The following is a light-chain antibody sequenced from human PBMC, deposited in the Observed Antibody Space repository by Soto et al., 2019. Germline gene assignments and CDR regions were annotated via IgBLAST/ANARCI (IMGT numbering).Light chain of an antibody. CDR1: SGDFDIYNY. J-gene: IGLJ3*02. V-gene: IGLV2-14*01. CDR2: DVT. CDR3: CSYLTTSTVGV. Sequence: QSALTQPASVSGSPGQSITISCTGTSGDFDIYNYVSWYQHHPGKAPKLIIYDVTNRPSGVSNRFSGSKSGNTASLTISGLQAEDEADYYCCSYLTTSTVGVFGGGTKLTVL.